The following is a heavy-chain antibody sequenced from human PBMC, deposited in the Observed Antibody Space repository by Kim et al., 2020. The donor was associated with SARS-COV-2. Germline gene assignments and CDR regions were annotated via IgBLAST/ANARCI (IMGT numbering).Heavy chain of an antibody. CDR2: IKSKTDGGTT. Sequence: GGSLRLSCAASGFTFSNAWMSWVRQAPGKGLEWVGRIKSKTDGGTTDYAAPVKGRFTISRDDSKNTLYLQMNSLKTEDTAVYYCTTDTSSGYYYPTAFDIWGQGTMVTVSS. J-gene: IGHJ3*02. CDR1: GFTFSNAW. CDR3: TTDTSSGYYYPTAFDI. D-gene: IGHD3-22*01. V-gene: IGHV3-15*01.